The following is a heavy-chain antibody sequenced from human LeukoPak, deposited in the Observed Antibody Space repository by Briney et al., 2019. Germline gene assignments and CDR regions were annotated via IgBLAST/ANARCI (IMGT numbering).Heavy chain of an antibody. Sequence: PGGSLRLSCAASGFTFSSYSMNWVRQAPGKGLEWVSYISSSGSTIYYADSVKGRFTISRDNAKNSLYLQMNSLRAEDTAVYYCAREMPGYYDSSGYFDYWGQGTLVTVSS. D-gene: IGHD3-22*01. CDR3: AREMPGYYDSSGYFDY. V-gene: IGHV3-48*04. J-gene: IGHJ4*02. CDR1: GFTFSSYS. CDR2: ISSSGSTI.